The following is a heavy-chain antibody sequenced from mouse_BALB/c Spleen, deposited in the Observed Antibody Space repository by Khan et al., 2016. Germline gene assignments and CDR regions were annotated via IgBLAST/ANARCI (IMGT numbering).Heavy chain of an antibody. V-gene: IGHV5-6-5*01. Sequence: EVELVESGGGLVKPGGSLKLSCAASGFTFSSYAMSWVRQTPEKRLEWVASISSGGSSFYPDILNGRFTISRDNARNILYLQMSSLRSEDTAMYYCASKVYYVDYWGQGTTLTVSS. CDR2: ISSGGSS. J-gene: IGHJ2*01. CDR3: ASKVYYVDY. CDR1: GFTFSSYA.